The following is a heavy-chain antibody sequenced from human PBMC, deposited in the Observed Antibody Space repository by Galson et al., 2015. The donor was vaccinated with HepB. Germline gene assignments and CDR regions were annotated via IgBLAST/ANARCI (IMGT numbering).Heavy chain of an antibody. J-gene: IGHJ6*02. Sequence: SLRLSCAASGFTFSSYAMNWVRQAPGKGLEWVSSISSSSSYIYYADSVKGRFTISRDNAKNSLYLQMNSLRAEDTAVYYCAREGMVRNYYGMDVWGQGTTVTVSS. D-gene: IGHD3-10*01. CDR3: AREGMVRNYYGMDV. CDR1: GFTFSSYA. CDR2: ISSSSSYI. V-gene: IGHV3-21*01.